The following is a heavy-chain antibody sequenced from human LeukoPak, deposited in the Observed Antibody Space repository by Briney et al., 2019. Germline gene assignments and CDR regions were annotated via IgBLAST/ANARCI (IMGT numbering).Heavy chain of an antibody. J-gene: IGHJ4*02. Sequence: GGSLRLSCAASGFTFSSYGMSWVRQAPGKGLEWVSAISGSGGSTYYADSVKGRFTISRDNSKNTLYLQMNSLRAEDTAVCYCARVEGQDYGSGTVDYWGQGTLVTVSS. CDR1: GFTFSSYG. CDR3: ARVEGQDYGSGTVDY. CDR2: ISGSGGST. V-gene: IGHV3-23*01. D-gene: IGHD3-10*01.